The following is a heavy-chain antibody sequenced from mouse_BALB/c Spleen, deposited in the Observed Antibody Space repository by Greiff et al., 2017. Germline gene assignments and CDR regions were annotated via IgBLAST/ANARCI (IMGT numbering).Heavy chain of an antibody. Sequence: EVHLVESGGGLVKPGGSLKLSCAASGFTFSDYYMYWVRQTPEKRLEWVATISDGGSYTYYPDSVKGRFTISRDNAKNNLYLQMSSLKSEDTAMYYCARGDYFAYWGQGTLVTVSA. CDR1: GFTFSDYY. CDR3: ARGDYFAY. J-gene: IGHJ3*01. CDR2: ISDGGSYT. V-gene: IGHV5-4*02. D-gene: IGHD2-4*01.